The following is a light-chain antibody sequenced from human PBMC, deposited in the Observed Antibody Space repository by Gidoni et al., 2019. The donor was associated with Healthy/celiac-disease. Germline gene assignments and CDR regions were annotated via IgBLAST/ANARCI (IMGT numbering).Light chain of an antibody. CDR3: HQYNNWPPWT. CDR2: GAS. Sequence: EIVMTQSPATLSVSPGERATLSCRASQSVSSNLAWYQQKPGQAPRLLIYGASTRATGIPARFSGSGSGTEFTLTISSLQSEDFAFYYCHQYNNWPPWTFGQXTKVEIK. J-gene: IGKJ1*01. V-gene: IGKV3-15*01. CDR1: QSVSSN.